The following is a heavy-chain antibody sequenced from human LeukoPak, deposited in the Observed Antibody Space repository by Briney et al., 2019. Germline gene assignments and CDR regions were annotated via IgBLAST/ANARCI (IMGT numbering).Heavy chain of an antibody. J-gene: IGHJ4*02. D-gene: IGHD4-23*01. CDR2: ISYDGSNK. Sequence: GGSLRLSCAASGFTFSSYGMHWVRQAPGKGLEWVAVISYDGSNKHYADSVKGRFTISRDNSKNTLYLQMNSLRAEDTAVYYCAKGPHPATVVPTGPFDYWGQGTLVTVSS. CDR3: AKGPHPATVVPTGPFDY. V-gene: IGHV3-30*18. CDR1: GFTFSSYG.